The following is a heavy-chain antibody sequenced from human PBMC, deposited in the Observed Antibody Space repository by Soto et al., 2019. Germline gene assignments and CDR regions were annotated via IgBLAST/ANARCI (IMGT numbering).Heavy chain of an antibody. CDR3: ATGGLPRLKR. J-gene: IGHJ4*02. D-gene: IGHD1-26*01. CDR2: INHSGST. CDR1: GGSFSGYY. V-gene: IGHV4-34*01. Sequence: TLSLTCAVYGGSFSGYYWSWIRQPPGKGLEWIGEINHSGSTNYNPSLKSRVTISVDTSKDQFSLKLSSVTAADTAVYYCATGGLPRLKRWGQGTMVTVYS.